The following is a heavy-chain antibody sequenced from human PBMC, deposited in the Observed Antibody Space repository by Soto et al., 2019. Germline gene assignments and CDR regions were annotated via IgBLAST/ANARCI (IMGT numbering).Heavy chain of an antibody. V-gene: IGHV3-21*01. J-gene: IGHJ6*02. Sequence: KSGGSLRLSCAASGFTFSGYSLNWVRQAPGKGLEWVSSISSSSSYIDYADSVKGRFTISRDNAKNSLFLQMTSLRAEDTAVYYCARDQTIFGVTKTTGMDVWGQGTSVTVSS. CDR1: GFTFSGYS. CDR3: ARDQTIFGVTKTTGMDV. D-gene: IGHD3-3*01. CDR2: ISSSSSYI.